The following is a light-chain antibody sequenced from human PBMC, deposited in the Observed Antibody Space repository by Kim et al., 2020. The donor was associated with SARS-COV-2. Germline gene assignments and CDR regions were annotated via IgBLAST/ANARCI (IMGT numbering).Light chain of an antibody. Sequence: SPGERATLSCRASQSVSSNYLAWYQHKPGQAPRLLIYSASSRATVIPDRFSGSGSGTDFTLTITRLEPEDFAVYYCQQYSSSPATFGQGTKVDIK. V-gene: IGKV3-20*01. J-gene: IGKJ1*01. CDR2: SAS. CDR1: QSVSSNY. CDR3: QQYSSSPAT.